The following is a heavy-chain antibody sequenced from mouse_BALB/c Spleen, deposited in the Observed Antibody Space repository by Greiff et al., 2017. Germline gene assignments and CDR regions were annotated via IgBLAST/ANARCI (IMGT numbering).Heavy chain of an antibody. J-gene: IGHJ3*01. V-gene: IGHV2-2*02. Sequence: QVQLQQSGPGLVQPSQSLSITCTVSGFSLTSYGVHWVRQSPGKGLEWLGVIWSGGSTDYNAAFISRLSISKDNSKSQVFFKMNSLQANDTAIYYCARGNRYDGSFAYWGQGTLVTVSA. CDR3: ARGNRYDGSFAY. CDR1: GFSLTSYG. CDR2: IWSGGST. D-gene: IGHD2-14*01.